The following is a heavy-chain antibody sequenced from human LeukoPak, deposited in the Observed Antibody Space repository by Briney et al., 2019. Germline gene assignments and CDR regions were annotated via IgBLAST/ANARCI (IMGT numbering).Heavy chain of an antibody. CDR2: IKQDGSEK. Sequence: GGSLRLSCAASGFTFSSYWMSWVRQAPGKGLGWVANIKQDGSEKHYVDSVKGRFSISRDNAKNSLYLQMNSLRAEDTAVYYCARNLGEADWFDPWGQGTLVTVSS. CDR3: ARNLGEADWFDP. D-gene: IGHD3-16*01. CDR1: GFTFSSYW. V-gene: IGHV3-7*01. J-gene: IGHJ5*02.